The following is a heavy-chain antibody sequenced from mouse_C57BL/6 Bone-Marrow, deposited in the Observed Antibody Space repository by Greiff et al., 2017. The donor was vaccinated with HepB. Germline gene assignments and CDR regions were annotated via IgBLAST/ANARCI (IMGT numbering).Heavy chain of an antibody. D-gene: IGHD3-2*02. J-gene: IGHJ3*01. CDR3: ARPAQATDAWFAY. CDR2: IYPGDGDT. CDR1: GYAFSSSW. Sequence: QVQLQQSGPELVKPGASVKISCKASGYAFSSSWMNWVKQRPGKGLAWIGRIYPGDGDTNYNGKFQGKATLTADKSSSTAYMQLSSLNSEHSAVYFVARPAQATDAWFAYWGQGTLVTVSA. V-gene: IGHV1-82*01.